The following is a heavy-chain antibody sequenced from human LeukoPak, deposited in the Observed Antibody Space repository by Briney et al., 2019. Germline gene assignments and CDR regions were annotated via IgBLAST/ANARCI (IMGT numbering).Heavy chain of an antibody. J-gene: IGHJ5*02. Sequence: SETLSLTCTVSGGSISSYYWSWIRQPAGKGLEWIGRIYTSGSTNYNPSLKSRVTMSVDTSKNQFSLKLSSVTAADTAVYYCARDLREMVVAAPRFDPWGQGTLVTVSS. D-gene: IGHD2-15*01. CDR2: IYTSGST. CDR1: GGSISSYY. V-gene: IGHV4-4*07. CDR3: ARDLREMVVAAPRFDP.